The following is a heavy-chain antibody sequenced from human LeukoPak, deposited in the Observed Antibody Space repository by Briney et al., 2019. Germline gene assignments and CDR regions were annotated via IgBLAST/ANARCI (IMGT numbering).Heavy chain of an antibody. CDR2: INHSGST. D-gene: IGHD6-13*01. V-gene: IGHV4-34*01. Sequence: PSETLSLTCAVYGGSFSGYYWSWIRQPPGKGLEWIGEINHSGSTNYNPSLKSRVTISVGTSKNQFSLKLSSVTAADTAVYYCARKRRSSSWYPYYYYYYGMDVWGQGTTVTVSS. J-gene: IGHJ6*02. CDR3: ARKRRSSSWYPYYYYYYGMDV. CDR1: GGSFSGYY.